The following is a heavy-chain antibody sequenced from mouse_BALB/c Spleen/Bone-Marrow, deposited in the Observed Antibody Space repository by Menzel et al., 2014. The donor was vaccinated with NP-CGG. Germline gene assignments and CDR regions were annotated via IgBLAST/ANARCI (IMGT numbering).Heavy chain of an antibody. CDR2: IRSKSNNYAT. D-gene: IGHD1-2*01. J-gene: IGHJ3*01. Sequence: EVQRVESGGGLVQPKGSLKLPCAASGFTFNTYAMNWVRPAPGKGLEWVARIRSKSNNYATYYADSVKDRFTISRDDSQSMLYLQMNNLKTEDTAMYYCVRRDYGYGGFAYWGQGLWSLSLQ. V-gene: IGHV10-1*02. CDR1: GFTFNTYA. CDR3: VRRDYGYGGFAY.